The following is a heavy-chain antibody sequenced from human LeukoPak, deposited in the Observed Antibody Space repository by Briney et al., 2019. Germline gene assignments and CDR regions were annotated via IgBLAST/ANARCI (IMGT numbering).Heavy chain of an antibody. V-gene: IGHV1-69*05. CDR1: GGTFSSYA. CDR3: ARSTVTTYYYYYYYMDV. D-gene: IGHD4-11*01. J-gene: IGHJ6*03. Sequence: VASVKVSCKASGGTFSSYAISWVRQAPEQGLEWMGGIIPIFGTANYAQKFQGRVTITTDESTSTAYMELSSLRSEDTAVYYCARSTVTTYYYYYYYMDVWGKGTTVTVSS. CDR2: IIPIFGTA.